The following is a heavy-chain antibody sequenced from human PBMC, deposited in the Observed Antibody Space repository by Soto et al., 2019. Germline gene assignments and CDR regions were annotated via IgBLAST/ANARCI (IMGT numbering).Heavy chain of an antibody. J-gene: IGHJ5*02. CDR1: GFIFSKNA. CDR3: AKSYTSSPYWFDP. CDR2: ISLRGGYT. D-gene: IGHD6-6*01. V-gene: IGHV3-23*01. Sequence: AGGSPGLPFAVPGFIFSKNAFTWVRQGPGKGLEWVSAISLRGGYTYYADSVKGRFTISRDDSKNTLYLQMSSLRADDTAVYYCAKSYTSSPYWFDPWGQGTLVTVSS.